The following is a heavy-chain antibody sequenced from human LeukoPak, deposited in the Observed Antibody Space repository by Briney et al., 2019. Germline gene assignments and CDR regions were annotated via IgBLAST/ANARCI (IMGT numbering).Heavy chain of an antibody. J-gene: IGHJ6*03. CDR3: ARLLEPATGYYMDV. Sequence: GWALRLSCAASGFNFSSYGMHWVRQAPGKGLEWVAVISYDGSNKRYADSVKGRFTISRDNAKNTLYVQINILRAEDTAVYFCARLLEPATGYYMDVWGKGTTVTISS. V-gene: IGHV3-30*03. CDR2: ISYDGSNK. D-gene: IGHD5-24*01. CDR1: GFNFSSYG.